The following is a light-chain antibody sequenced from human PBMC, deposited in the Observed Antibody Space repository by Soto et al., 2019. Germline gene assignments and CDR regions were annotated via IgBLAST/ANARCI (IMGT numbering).Light chain of an antibody. Sequence: SYELTQPPSVSVAPGQTARISCGANNIGTKSVNWFQQKPGQAPVVVVYDDTDRPSGIPERFTGSNSGNTATLTITGVEAGDEADYYCQVWKTSSDPYVFGTGTKVTVL. V-gene: IGLV3-21*02. CDR3: QVWKTSSDPYV. CDR1: NIGTKS. J-gene: IGLJ1*01. CDR2: DDT.